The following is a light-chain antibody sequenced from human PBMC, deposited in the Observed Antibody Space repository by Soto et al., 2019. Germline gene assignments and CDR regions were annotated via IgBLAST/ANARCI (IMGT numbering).Light chain of an antibody. J-gene: IGKJ2*01. Sequence: EIVLTQSPATLSLSPGERATLSCRASQSVSSYLAWYQQKPGQAPRLLIYDASNRATGIPARFSGSVSGTDFTLTISSLEPEDFAVYYCQQRHTFSEGTKLEIK. CDR1: QSVSSY. V-gene: IGKV3-11*01. CDR2: DAS. CDR3: QQRHT.